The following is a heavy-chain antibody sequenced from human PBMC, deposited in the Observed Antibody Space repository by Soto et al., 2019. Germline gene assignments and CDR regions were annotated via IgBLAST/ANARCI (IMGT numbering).Heavy chain of an antibody. Sequence: CKGSGYSFTSYWISWVRQMPGKGLEWMGRIDPSDSYTNYSPSFQGHVTISADKSISTAYLQWSSLKASDTAMYYCARLSGSYDFWSGYHRYNWFDPWGQGTMVTVSS. V-gene: IGHV5-10-1*01. CDR3: ARLSGSYDFWSGYHRYNWFDP. D-gene: IGHD3-3*01. CDR1: GYSFTSYW. J-gene: IGHJ5*02. CDR2: IDPSDSYT.